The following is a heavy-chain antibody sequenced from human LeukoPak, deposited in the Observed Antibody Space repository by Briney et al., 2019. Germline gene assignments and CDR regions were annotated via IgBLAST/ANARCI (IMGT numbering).Heavy chain of an antibody. Sequence: SVKGRFTISRDNAKNSLSLQMNSLRAEDTAVYYCAKDLALAAAGNYDAFDIWGQGTMVTVSS. CDR3: AKDLALAAAGNYDAFDI. V-gene: IGHV3-21*04. D-gene: IGHD6-13*01. J-gene: IGHJ3*02.